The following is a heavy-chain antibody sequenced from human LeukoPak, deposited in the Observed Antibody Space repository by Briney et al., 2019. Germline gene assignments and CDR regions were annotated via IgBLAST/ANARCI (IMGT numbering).Heavy chain of an antibody. V-gene: IGHV3-23*05. CDR3: SKDVVPDSGWDLDY. CDR2: IYNSGSKT. Sequence: PGGSLRLSCTASGFSSSTYSMTWVRQGPGKGLEWVSSIYNSGSKTFYADSVKGRFTISRDNSKNTLYLQMNSLTAEDTAIYYCSKDVVPDSGWDLDYWGQGTLVTVSS. J-gene: IGHJ4*02. CDR1: GFSSSTYS. D-gene: IGHD6-19*01.